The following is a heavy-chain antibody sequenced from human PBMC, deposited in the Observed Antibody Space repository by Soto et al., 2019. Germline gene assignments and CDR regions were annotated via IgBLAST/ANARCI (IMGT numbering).Heavy chain of an antibody. D-gene: IGHD1-26*01. V-gene: IGHV4-4*07. CDR2: IYATGTT. Sequence: PXETLSLPCTVAGASIIGFYWSWIRKSAGKGLDWIGRIYATGTTDYNPSLKSRVMMSVDTSKKQFSLKLRSVTAADTAVYYCVRDGAKTLRDWFDTWGQGFSVTVS. J-gene: IGHJ5*02. CDR1: GASIIGFY. CDR3: VRDGAKTLRDWFDT.